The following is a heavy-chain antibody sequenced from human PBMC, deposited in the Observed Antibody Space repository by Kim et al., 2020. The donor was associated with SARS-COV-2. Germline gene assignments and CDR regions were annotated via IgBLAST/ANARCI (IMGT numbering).Heavy chain of an antibody. J-gene: IGHJ3*02. V-gene: IGHV1-69*04. CDR3: ARPSVDIVAAGNDDAFDI. CDR2: IIPILGIA. CDR1: GGTFSSYA. Sequence: SVKVSCKASGGTFSSYAISWVRQAPGQGLEWMARIIPILGIANYAQKFQGRVTITADKSTSTAYMELSSLRSEDTAVYYCARPSVDIVAAGNDDAFDIW. D-gene: IGHD5-12*01.